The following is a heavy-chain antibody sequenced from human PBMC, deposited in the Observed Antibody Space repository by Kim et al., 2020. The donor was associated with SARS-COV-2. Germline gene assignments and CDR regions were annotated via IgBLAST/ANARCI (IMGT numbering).Heavy chain of an antibody. D-gene: IGHD3-22*01. CDR3: AGLYDRSGYYSLRPFDY. Sequence: SETLSLTCTVSGGSISSSSYYWGWIRQPPGKGLEWIGSIYYSGSTYYNPSLKSRVTISVDTSKNQFSLKLSSVTAADTAVYYCAGLYDRSGYYSLRPFDYWGQGTLVTVSS. J-gene: IGHJ4*02. V-gene: IGHV4-39*01. CDR1: GGSISSSSYY. CDR2: IYYSGST.